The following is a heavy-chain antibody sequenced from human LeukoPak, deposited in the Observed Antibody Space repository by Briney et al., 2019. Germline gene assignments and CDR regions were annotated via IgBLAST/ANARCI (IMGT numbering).Heavy chain of an antibody. D-gene: IGHD3-22*01. Sequence: SETLSLTCAVYGGSFSGYYWSWIRQPAGKGLEWIGRIYTSGSTNYNPSLKSRVTMSVDTSKNQFSLKLSSVTAADTAVYYCARDRIYDSSAMDYWGQGTLVTVSS. CDR2: IYTSGST. J-gene: IGHJ4*02. CDR3: ARDRIYDSSAMDY. CDR1: GGSFSGYY. V-gene: IGHV4-4*07.